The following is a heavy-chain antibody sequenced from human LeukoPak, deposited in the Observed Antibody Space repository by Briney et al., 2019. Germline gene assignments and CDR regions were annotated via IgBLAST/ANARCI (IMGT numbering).Heavy chain of an antibody. Sequence: GGSLRLSCAASGFTFSDYYMSWIRQAPGKGLEWISYISSSGNIIYYPDSVKGRFTISRDNAKNSVYLQMNSLRAEDTALYYCAKDTVMGATTSPDYWGQGTLVTVSS. J-gene: IGHJ4*02. CDR1: GFTFSDYY. D-gene: IGHD1-26*01. V-gene: IGHV3-11*01. CDR3: AKDTVMGATTSPDY. CDR2: ISSSGNII.